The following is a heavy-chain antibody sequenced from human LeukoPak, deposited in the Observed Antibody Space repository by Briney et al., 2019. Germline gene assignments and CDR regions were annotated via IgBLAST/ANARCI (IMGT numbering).Heavy chain of an antibody. CDR1: GFSISSDY. J-gene: IGHJ5*02. D-gene: IGHD2-2*01. CDR3: SAAGAGYCFSTSCSGDCFDP. V-gene: IGHV4-4*07. Sequence: SGTLSLSCSVSGFSISSDYWTWIRQAAGRGLEWIGHIHTSGSTKYNPSLKSRVTMSVDTSKNQLSLKLMTGPAADTAVVYCSAAGAGYCFSTSCSGDCFDPWGQGTLVTVSS. CDR2: IHTSGST.